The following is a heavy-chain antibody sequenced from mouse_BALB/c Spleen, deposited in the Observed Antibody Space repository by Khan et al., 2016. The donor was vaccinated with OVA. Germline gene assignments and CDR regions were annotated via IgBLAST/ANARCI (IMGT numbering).Heavy chain of an antibody. Sequence: EVQLQESGTVLARPGASVKMSCKASGYSFTSYLIHWVKQRPGQGLEWIGDIYPGNSDTNYSQKFKDKAKLTAGTSASTAYMELSSLTNEDSAVYYCTIGGYSSFAYWGQGTLVTVSA. CDR1: GYSFTSYL. CDR3: TIGGYSSFAY. V-gene: IGHV1-5*01. CDR2: IYPGNSDT. J-gene: IGHJ3*01. D-gene: IGHD1-3*01.